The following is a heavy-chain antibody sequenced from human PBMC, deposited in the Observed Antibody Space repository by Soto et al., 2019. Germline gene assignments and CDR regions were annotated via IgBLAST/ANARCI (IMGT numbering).Heavy chain of an antibody. CDR3: ATSPLFFRPGYSSGWWGDFDY. CDR2: FDPEDGET. V-gene: IGHV1-24*01. CDR1: GYTLTELS. D-gene: IGHD6-19*01. Sequence: ASVKVSCKVSGYTLTELSMHWVRQAPGKGLEWMGGFDPEDGETIYAQKFQGRVTMTEDTSTDTAYMELSSLRSEDTAVYYCATSPLFFRPGYSSGWWGDFDYWGQGTLVTVSS. J-gene: IGHJ4*02.